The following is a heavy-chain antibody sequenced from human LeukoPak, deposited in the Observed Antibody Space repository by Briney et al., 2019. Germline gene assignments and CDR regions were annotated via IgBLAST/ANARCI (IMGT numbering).Heavy chain of an antibody. D-gene: IGHD6-13*01. CDR1: GGSISSYY. J-gene: IGHJ4*02. CDR3: ARALYSSSWYSRYFDY. CDR2: IYYSGST. V-gene: IGHV4-39*07. Sequence: SETLSLTCTVSGGSISSYYWSWIRQPPGKGLEWIGSIYYSGSTYYNPSLKSRVTISVDTSKNQFSLKLSSVTAADTAVYYCARALYSSSWYSRYFDYWGQGTLVTVSS.